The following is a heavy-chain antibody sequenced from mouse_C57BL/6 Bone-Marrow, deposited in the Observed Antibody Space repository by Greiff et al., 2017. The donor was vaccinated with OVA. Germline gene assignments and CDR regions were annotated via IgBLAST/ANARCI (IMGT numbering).Heavy chain of an antibody. CDR3: ARLGYYGSILRYYYAMDY. CDR2: IYPSDSET. J-gene: IGHJ4*01. D-gene: IGHD1-1*01. V-gene: IGHV1-61*01. CDR1: GYTFTSYW. Sequence: QVQLQQPGAELVRPGSSVKLSCKASGYTFTSYWMDWVKQRPGQGLEWIGNIYPSDSETHYNQKFKDKATLTVDKSSSTAYMQLSSLTSEDSAVYYCARLGYYGSILRYYYAMDYWGQGTSVTVSS.